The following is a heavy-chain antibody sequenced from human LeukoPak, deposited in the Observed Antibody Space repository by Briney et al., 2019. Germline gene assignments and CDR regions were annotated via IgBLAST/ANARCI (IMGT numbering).Heavy chain of an antibody. J-gene: IGHJ4*02. V-gene: IGHV3-13*01. CDR3: ARESIGTLNFDN. CDR1: GFSFSTYD. CDR2: IGSAGDT. D-gene: IGHD6-13*01. Sequence: PGGSLRLSCAASGFSFSTYDLHWVRQGIGKGLEWVSGIGSAGDTYYSGSVKGRFTNSRENAKNSLYLQMNSLSAGDTAVYYCARESIGTLNFDNWGQGTLVTVSS.